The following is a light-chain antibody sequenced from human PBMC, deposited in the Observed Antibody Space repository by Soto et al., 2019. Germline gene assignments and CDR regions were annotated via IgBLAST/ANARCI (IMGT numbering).Light chain of an antibody. Sequence: QSVLTQPASVPGSPGQSITISCTGTSSDVGGYNYVSWYQHHPGKAPKLMIYEVSNRPSGVSYRFSGSKSGNTASLTISGLQAEDEADYYCNSYTGSGIVFGTGTK. J-gene: IGLJ1*01. CDR1: SSDVGGYNY. CDR2: EVS. V-gene: IGLV2-14*01. CDR3: NSYTGSGIV.